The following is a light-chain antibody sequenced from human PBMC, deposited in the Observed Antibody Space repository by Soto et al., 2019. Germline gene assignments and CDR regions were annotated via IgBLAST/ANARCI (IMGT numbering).Light chain of an antibody. J-gene: IGKJ4*01. CDR1: HSVSSY. CDR2: DAS. CDR3: QQYNNWPLT. V-gene: IGKV3D-15*01. Sequence: EIVMTQSPATLSVSPGERATLSCRASHSVSSYLAWYQQKPGQAPRLLIYDASNRATGIPARFSGSGSGTEFTLTISSLQSEDCAVYYCQQYNNWPLTFGGGTKVDIK.